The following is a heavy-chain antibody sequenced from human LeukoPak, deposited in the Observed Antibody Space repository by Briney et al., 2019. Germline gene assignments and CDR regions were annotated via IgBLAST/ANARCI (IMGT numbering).Heavy chain of an antibody. CDR3: ARDQRYCSGGSCYPDWFDP. J-gene: IGHJ5*02. Sequence: ASVKVSCKASGYTFTGYYMHWVRQAPGQGLEWMGWISPNSGGTNYAQQFQGRVTMTRDTSISTAYMELSRLRSDDTAVYYCARDQRYCSGGSCYPDWFDPWGQGTPLTVSS. V-gene: IGHV1-2*02. CDR1: GYTFTGYY. CDR2: ISPNSGGT. D-gene: IGHD2-15*01.